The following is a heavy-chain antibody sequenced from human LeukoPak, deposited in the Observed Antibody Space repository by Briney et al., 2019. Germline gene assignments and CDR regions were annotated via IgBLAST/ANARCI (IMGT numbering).Heavy chain of an antibody. J-gene: IGHJ4*02. Sequence: GESLRLSCAASGFTFSHYNFHWVRQTPGKGLEWVSSISGSSSYIHYSDSVKGRFTISRDNAKRSLFLIMDSLRAEDTAVYYCARGSSNIAAANSLTDYWGQGTLVTVSS. CDR2: ISGSSSYI. V-gene: IGHV3-21*01. CDR3: ARGSSNIAAANSLTDY. D-gene: IGHD6-25*01. CDR1: GFTFSHYN.